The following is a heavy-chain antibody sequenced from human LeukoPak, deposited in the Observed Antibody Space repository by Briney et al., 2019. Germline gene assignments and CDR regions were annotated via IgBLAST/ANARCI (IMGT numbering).Heavy chain of an antibody. D-gene: IGHD3-16*01. CDR2: ISYDGSNK. V-gene: IGHV3-30*18. J-gene: IGHJ6*02. Sequence: GGSLRHSCAASGFTFSSYGMHWVRQAPGKGLEWVAVISYDGSNKYYADSVKGRFTISRDNSKNTLYLQMNSLRAEDTAVYYCAKWGYGMDVWGQGTTVTVSS. CDR1: GFTFSSYG. CDR3: AKWGYGMDV.